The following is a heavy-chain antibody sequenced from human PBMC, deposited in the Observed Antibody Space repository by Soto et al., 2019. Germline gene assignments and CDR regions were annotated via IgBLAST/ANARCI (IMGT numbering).Heavy chain of an antibody. CDR1: GYTFTSYG. CDR2: ISAYNGNT. Sequence: ASVEVSCKASGYTFTSYGISWVRQAHEQGLEWMGWISAYNGNTNYAQKLQGRVTMTTDTSTSTAYMELRSLRSDDTAVYYCARDARPDIVVVPAAKDYWGQGTLVTVSS. J-gene: IGHJ4*02. D-gene: IGHD2-2*01. CDR3: ARDARPDIVVVPAAKDY. V-gene: IGHV1-18*01.